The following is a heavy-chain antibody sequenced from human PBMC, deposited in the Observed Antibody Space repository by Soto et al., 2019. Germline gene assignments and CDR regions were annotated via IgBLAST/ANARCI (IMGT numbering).Heavy chain of an antibody. Sequence: EVHLVESGGGLVKPGGSLRLSCAASGFTFSAYSLTWVRQAPGKGLEWVSSISSSSSYIYYADSVKGRFTISRDNAKNSLYLQMNSLRAEDTAVYYCARDREGVGAGLFWGQGTMVTVSS. V-gene: IGHV3-21*01. CDR1: GFTFSAYS. J-gene: IGHJ3*01. D-gene: IGHD1-26*01. CDR3: ARDREGVGAGLF. CDR2: ISSSSSYI.